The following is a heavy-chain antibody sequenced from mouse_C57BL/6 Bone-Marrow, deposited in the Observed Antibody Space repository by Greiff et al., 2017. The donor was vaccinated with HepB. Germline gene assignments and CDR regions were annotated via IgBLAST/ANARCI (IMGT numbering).Heavy chain of an antibody. Sequence: VQLQQSGPELVKPGASVKISCKASGYSFTGYYMHWVKQSSEKSLEWIGEINPSTGGTSYNQKFKGKATLTVDKSSSTAYMQLKSLTSEDSAVYYCAREGAYFDYWGQGTTLTVSS. CDR1: GYSFTGYY. CDR2: INPSTGGT. V-gene: IGHV1-43*01. J-gene: IGHJ2*01. CDR3: AREGAYFDY.